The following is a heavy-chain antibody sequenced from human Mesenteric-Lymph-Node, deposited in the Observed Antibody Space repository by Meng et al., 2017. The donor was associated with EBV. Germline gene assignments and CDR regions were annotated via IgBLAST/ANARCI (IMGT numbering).Heavy chain of an antibody. Sequence: VQRGGPGGGLVQPGGSLILSCAASGFTFSSFWMHWVRQVPGKGLVWVARINTDVNNDGSSTSYADSVKGRFTISRDNAKNTLYLQMNSLRADDTGVYYCARDGHGDYAVDYWGQGTLVTVSS. CDR3: ARDGHGDYAVDY. CDR2: INTDVNNDGSST. D-gene: IGHD4-17*01. CDR1: GFTFSSFW. J-gene: IGHJ4*02. V-gene: IGHV3-74*01.